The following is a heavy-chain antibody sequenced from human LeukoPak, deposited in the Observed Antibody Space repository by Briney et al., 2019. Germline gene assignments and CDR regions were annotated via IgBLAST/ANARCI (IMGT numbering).Heavy chain of an antibody. D-gene: IGHD3-22*01. V-gene: IGHV1-69*13. CDR2: IIPIFGTA. CDR3: ARVLGDDSSGYYRYYFDH. J-gene: IGHJ4*02. Sequence: SVKVSCKASGGTFSSYAISWVRQAPGQGLEWMGGIIPIFGTANYAQKFQGRVTITADESTSTAYMELSSLRSEDTAVYYCARVLGDDSSGYYRYYFDHWGQGTLVTVSS. CDR1: GGTFSSYA.